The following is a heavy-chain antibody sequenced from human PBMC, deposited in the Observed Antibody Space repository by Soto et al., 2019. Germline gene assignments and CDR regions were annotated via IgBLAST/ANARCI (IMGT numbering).Heavy chain of an antibody. D-gene: IGHD3-16*01. CDR3: ARGGKTSYGMDV. J-gene: IGHJ6*02. CDR1: GYSFTSNW. CDR2: IFPADSDT. V-gene: IGHV5-51*01. Sequence: PGESLKISCQHSGYSFTSNWIGWVRQMPGKGLEWMGIIFPADSDTRYSPSFQGQVTTSADKSISTAYLQWSSLKASDTAIYYCARGGKTSYGMDVWGQGTTVTVSS.